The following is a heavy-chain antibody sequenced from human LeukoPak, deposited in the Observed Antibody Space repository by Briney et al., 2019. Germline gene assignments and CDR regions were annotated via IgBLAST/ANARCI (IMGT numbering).Heavy chain of an antibody. J-gene: IGHJ4*02. CDR1: GGSIGSYY. CDR3: ARDSVGQWLDY. Sequence: SETLSLTCTVTGGSIGSYYWSWIRQPPGKGLEWIGYIYYNGNTNDNPSLKSRVTLSVDTSKNQFSLKLSSVTAADTAVYYCARDSVGQWLDYWGQGTLVTVSS. CDR2: IYYNGNT. V-gene: IGHV4-59*12. D-gene: IGHD6-19*01.